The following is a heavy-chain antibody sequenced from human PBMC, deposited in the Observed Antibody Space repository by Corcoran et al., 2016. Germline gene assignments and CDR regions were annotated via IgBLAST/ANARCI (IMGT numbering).Heavy chain of an antibody. CDR2: ISAYNGNT. J-gene: IGHJ6*02. CDR1: GYTFTSYG. D-gene: IGHD6-13*01. V-gene: IGHV1-18*01. CDR3: ARAPIAAAGPGHYYYGMDV. Sequence: QMQLVQSGAEVKKTGSSVKVSCKASGYTFTSYGISWVRPAPGQGLEWMGWISAYNGNTNYAQKLQGRVTMTTDTSTSTAYMELRILRSDDTAVYYCARAPIAAAGPGHYYYGMDVWGQGTTVTVSS.